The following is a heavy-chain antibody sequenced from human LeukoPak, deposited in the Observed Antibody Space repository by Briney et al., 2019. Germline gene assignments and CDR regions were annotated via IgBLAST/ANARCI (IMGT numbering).Heavy chain of an antibody. CDR3: ARHKGSTVTDVYYMDV. V-gene: IGHV1-69*05. J-gene: IGHJ6*03. D-gene: IGHD4-17*01. CDR1: GGTFSSYA. Sequence: SVKVSCKXSGGTFSSYAISWVRQAPGQGLEWMGRIIPIFGTANYAQKFQGRVTITTDESTSTAYMELSSLRSEDTAVYYCARHKGSTVTDVYYMDVWGKGTTVTVSS. CDR2: IIPIFGTA.